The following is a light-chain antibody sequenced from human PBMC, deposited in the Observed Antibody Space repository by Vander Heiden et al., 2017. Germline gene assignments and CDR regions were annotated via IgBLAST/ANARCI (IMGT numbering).Light chain of an antibody. J-gene: IGKJ1*01. CDR3: QPQKT. V-gene: IGKV3-15*01. Sequence: EIVMTQSPATLSVSPGERATLSCRASQSVSSNLAWYQQKPGQAPRLRIYGAFTRATGIKDRLSGSGSGTDFTRTISSMESEDFEGNDCQPQKTFGQGTKVEIK. CDR2: GAF. CDR1: QSVSSN.